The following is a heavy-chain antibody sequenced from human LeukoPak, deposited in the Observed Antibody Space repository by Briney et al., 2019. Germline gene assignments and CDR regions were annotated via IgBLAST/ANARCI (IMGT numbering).Heavy chain of an antibody. CDR3: AKRGVVIRVILVGFHKEAYYFDS. J-gene: IGHJ4*02. D-gene: IGHD3-22*01. V-gene: IGHV3-23*01. CDR1: GITLTNYG. Sequence: GGSLRLSCAVSGITLTNYGMSWVRQAPGKGLEWVAGISDSGGRTNYADSVKGRFTISRDNPKNTLYLQMNSLRAEDTAVYFCAKRGVVIRVILVGFHKEAYYFDSWGQGALVTVSP. CDR2: ISDSGGRT.